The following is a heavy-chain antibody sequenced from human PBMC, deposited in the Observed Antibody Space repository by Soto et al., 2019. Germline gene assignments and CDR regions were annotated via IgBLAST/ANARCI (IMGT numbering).Heavy chain of an antibody. D-gene: IGHD6-6*01. CDR3: ASGSSSSYYMDV. CDR1: GGTFSSYT. CDR2: IIPILGIA. Sequence: GASVKVSCKASGGTFSSYTISWVRQAPGQGLEWMGRIIPILGIANYAQKFQGRVTITADKSTSTAYMELSSLRSEDTAVYYCASGSSSSYYMDVWGKGTTVTVSS. J-gene: IGHJ6*03. V-gene: IGHV1-69*02.